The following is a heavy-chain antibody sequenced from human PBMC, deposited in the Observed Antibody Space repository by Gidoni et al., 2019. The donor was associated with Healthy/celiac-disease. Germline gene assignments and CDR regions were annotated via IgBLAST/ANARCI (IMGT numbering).Heavy chain of an antibody. CDR3: AKGIGTGYYYYGMDV. Sequence: EVQLVESGGGLGQPGRSLRLSCAASGFTFDDYALHWVRQAPGKGLEWVSGISWNSGSIGYADSVKGRFTISRDNAKNSLYLQMNSLRAEDTALYYCAKGIGTGYYYYGMDVWGQGTTVTVSS. CDR1: GFTFDDYA. D-gene: IGHD3-10*01. CDR2: ISWNSGSI. V-gene: IGHV3-9*01. J-gene: IGHJ6*02.